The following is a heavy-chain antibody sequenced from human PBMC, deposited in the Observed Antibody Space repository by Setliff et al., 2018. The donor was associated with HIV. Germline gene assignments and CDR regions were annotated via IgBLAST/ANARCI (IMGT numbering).Heavy chain of an antibody. V-gene: IGHV4-38-2*01. CDR3: ARGNRNWGYLMYDL. CDR2: AYHSGRT. CDR1: GYSITSGYS. Sequence: KPSETLSLTCAVSGYSITSGYSWGWIRQSPGKGLEWIGNAYHSGRTYYNPSLKSRVAMSIDTSKNQFSLRLSSVTAADTAVYYCARGNRNWGYLMYDLWGQGTLVTVSS. D-gene: IGHD7-27*01. J-gene: IGHJ4*02.